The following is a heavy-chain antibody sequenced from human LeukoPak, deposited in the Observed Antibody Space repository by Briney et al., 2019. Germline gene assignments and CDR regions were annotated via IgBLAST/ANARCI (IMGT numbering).Heavy chain of an antibody. CDR1: GYTLTELS. V-gene: IGHV1-24*01. D-gene: IGHD2-15*01. CDR2: FDPEDGET. CDR3: ATDRGRGYCSGGSCYSPYHYGMDV. J-gene: IGHJ6*02. Sequence: ASVKVSCKVSGYTLTELSMHWVRQAPGKGLEWMGGFDPEDGETIYAQKFQGRVTMTEDTFTDTAYMELSSLRSEDTAVYYCATDRGRGYCSGGSCYSPYHYGMDVWGQGTTVTVSS.